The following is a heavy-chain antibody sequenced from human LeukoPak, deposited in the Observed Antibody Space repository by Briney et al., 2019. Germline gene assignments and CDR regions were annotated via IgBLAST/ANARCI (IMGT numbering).Heavy chain of an antibody. CDR2: MNPNSGNT. V-gene: IGHV1-8*01. CDR3: ARAAPYYDFWSGLVREYYYYYGMDV. J-gene: IGHJ6*02. CDR1: GYTFTSYD. D-gene: IGHD3-3*01. Sequence: ASVKVSCKASGYTFTSYDINWVRQATGQGLEWMGWMNPNSGNTGYAQKFQGRVTMTRNTSISTAYMELSSLRSEDTAVYYCARAAPYYDFWSGLVREYYYYYGMDVWGQGTTVTVSS.